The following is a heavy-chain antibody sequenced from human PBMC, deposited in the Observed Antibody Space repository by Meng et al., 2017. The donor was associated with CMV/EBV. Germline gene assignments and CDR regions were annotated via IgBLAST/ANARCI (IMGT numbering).Heavy chain of an antibody. D-gene: IGHD2-2*01. CDR3: TRPPMRNCSSTSCSYNF. J-gene: IGHJ4*02. Sequence: FSGSAMPWGCQASGKGLEWVGRIRSKANSYATAYAASVKGRFTISRDDSKNTAYLQMNSLKTEDTAVYYCTRPPMRNCSSTSCSYNFWGQGTLVTVSS. V-gene: IGHV3-73*01. CDR1: FSGSA. CDR2: IRSKANSYAT.